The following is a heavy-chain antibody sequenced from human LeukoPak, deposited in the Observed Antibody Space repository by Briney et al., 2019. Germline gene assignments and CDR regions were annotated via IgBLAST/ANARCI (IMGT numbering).Heavy chain of an antibody. J-gene: IGHJ4*02. CDR2: INPNSGGT. Sequence: ASVKVSCKASGYTFTGYYMHWVRQAPGQGLEWMGWINPNSGGTSYAQMFQGGVTMTRDTSISTVYMELSRLRSDDTAVYYCARAKSSDGITMIVVDKWVYYFDYWGQGTLVTVSS. CDR1: GYTFTGYY. CDR3: ARAKSSDGITMIVVDKWVYYFDY. V-gene: IGHV1-2*02. D-gene: IGHD3-22*01.